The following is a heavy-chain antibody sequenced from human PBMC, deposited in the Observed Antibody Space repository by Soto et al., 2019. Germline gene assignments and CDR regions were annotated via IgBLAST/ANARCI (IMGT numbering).Heavy chain of an antibody. CDR3: ARPVGSTAVYNWLDP. D-gene: IGHD2-2*01. V-gene: IGHV4-39*01. J-gene: IGHJ5*02. CDR1: GGSISSSSYF. Sequence: PSETLSLTCTVSGGSISSSSYFWGWIRQPPGKGLEWIGSIYYNGNTYYNPSLKSRVTISADTSKNQFYLKLSSVTAADTAVYYCARPVGSTAVYNWLDPWGEGTLVKVSS. CDR2: IYYNGNT.